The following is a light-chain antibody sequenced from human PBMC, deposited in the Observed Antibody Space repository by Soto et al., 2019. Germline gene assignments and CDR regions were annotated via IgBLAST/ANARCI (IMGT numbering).Light chain of an antibody. CDR1: QGISNY. J-gene: IGKJ1*01. V-gene: IGKV1-27*01. CDR2: AIS. Sequence: DIQMTQSPSSLSASVGDRVTITCRASQGISNYLAWYQQKTGKVPKLLIYAISTLQSGVPSRFSGSGSGTDFTLTISSLQAEDVAVYYCQQYYDTPRWTCGQGTKVDIK. CDR3: QQYYDTPRWT.